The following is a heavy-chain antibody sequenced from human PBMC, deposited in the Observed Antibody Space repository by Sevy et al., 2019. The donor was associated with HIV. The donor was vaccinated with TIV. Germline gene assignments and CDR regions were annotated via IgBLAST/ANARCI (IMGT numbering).Heavy chain of an antibody. CDR3: ARDQAGIAAAGTEGLDGVDT. CDR2: ISAYNGNT. D-gene: IGHD6-13*01. Sequence: ASVKVSCKASGYTFTSYGISWVRQAPGQGLEWMGWISAYNGNTNYAQKLQGRVTMTTDTSTSTAYMELRSLRSDDTAVYYCARDQAGIAAAGTEGLDGVDTWGQGTMVTVSS. CDR1: GYTFTSYG. V-gene: IGHV1-18*04. J-gene: IGHJ3*02.